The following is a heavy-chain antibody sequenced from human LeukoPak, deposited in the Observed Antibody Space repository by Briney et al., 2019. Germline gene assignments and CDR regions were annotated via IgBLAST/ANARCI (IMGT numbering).Heavy chain of an antibody. CDR2: ISYDGSNK. Sequence: GESLRLSCAASGFTFSSYGMHWVRQAPGKGLEWVAVISYDGSNKYYADSVKGRFTISRDNSKNTLYLQMNRLRAEDTAVYYCAKGRILGSYYSPLDYWGQGTLVTVSS. D-gene: IGHD3-10*01. V-gene: IGHV3-30*18. CDR1: GFTFSSYG. CDR3: AKGRILGSYYSPLDY. J-gene: IGHJ4*02.